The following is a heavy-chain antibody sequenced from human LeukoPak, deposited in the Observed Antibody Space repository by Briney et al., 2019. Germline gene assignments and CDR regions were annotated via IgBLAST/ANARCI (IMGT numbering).Heavy chain of an antibody. D-gene: IGHD4-17*01. CDR1: GLTFSNTG. CDR3: AAQGGSGDLRY. J-gene: IGHJ4*02. CDR2: IKRIIDGGTT. Sequence: GGSLRLSCAASGLTFSNTGMNWGRQAPGKGLELVGRIKRIIDGGTTDYAAAVKGRFTVLRDDSISRLYLQMSSLKTEDTAVYYCAAQGGSGDLRYWGQGTLVTVSS. V-gene: IGHV3-15*01.